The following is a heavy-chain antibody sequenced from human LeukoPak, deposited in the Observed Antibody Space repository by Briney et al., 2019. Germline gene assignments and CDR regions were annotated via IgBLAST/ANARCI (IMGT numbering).Heavy chain of an antibody. CDR2: IYYSGTT. Sequence: SETLSLTCTVSGGSISSGGYYWSWIRQHPGKGLEWIGYIYYSGTTYYNPSLKSRVTISVETSKNQFSLKLSSVTAADTAVYYCARTWGSSPYYFDYWGQGTLVTVSS. V-gene: IGHV4-31*03. J-gene: IGHJ4*02. CDR3: ARTWGSSPYYFDY. CDR1: GGSISSGGYY. D-gene: IGHD3-16*01.